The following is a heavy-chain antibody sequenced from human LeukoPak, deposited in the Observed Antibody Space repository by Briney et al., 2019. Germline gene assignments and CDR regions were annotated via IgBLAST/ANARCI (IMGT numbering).Heavy chain of an antibody. CDR3: ARVRASSGWYDAFDI. J-gene: IGHJ3*02. CDR1: GFTFSDYY. V-gene: IGHV3-11*05. CDR2: ISSSSSYT. D-gene: IGHD6-19*01. Sequence: GGTLRLSCAASGFTFSDYYMSWIRHAPAKGLEWVSYISSSSSYTNYADSVKGRFTISRDNAKNSLYLQMNSLRAEDTAVYYCARVRASSGWYDAFDIWGQGTMVTVSS.